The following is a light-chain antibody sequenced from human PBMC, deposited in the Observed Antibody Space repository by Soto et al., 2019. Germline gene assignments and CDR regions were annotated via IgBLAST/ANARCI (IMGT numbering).Light chain of an antibody. Sequence: DIQMTQSPPTLSASVGDRVSFTCRASQSISSWLAWYQQKAGRAPKLLIYKASSLESGVPSRFSGSGSGTEFTLTISSLQPDDFATYYCQQYNTYPYTFGQGTKLEIK. CDR1: QSISSW. CDR2: KAS. V-gene: IGKV1-5*03. J-gene: IGKJ2*01. CDR3: QQYNTYPYT.